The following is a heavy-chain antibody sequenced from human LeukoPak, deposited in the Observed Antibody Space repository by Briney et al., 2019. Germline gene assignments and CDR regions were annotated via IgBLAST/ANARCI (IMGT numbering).Heavy chain of an antibody. CDR1: GGSFSGYY. V-gene: IGHV4-34*01. Sequence: SETLSLTCAVYGGSFSGYYWSWIRHPPGKGLEWIGEINHSGSTNYNPSLKSRVTISVDTSKNQFSLKLSSVTAADTAVYYCARLGVNLRVDYWGQGTLDTVSS. J-gene: IGHJ4*02. CDR2: INHSGST. CDR3: ARLGVNLRVDY.